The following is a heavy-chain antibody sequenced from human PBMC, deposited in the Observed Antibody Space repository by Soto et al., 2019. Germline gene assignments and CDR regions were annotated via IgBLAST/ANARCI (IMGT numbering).Heavy chain of an antibody. J-gene: IGHJ4*02. D-gene: IGHD3-9*01. V-gene: IGHV3-21*04. CDR2: ISGSGNYT. CDR1: GFAFSTYS. CDR3: AKGGATYGLLTHDY. Sequence: EVQLVESGGGLVKPGGSLKLSCAASGFAFSTYSMSWVRQAPGKGLEWVSSISGSGNYTHYADFLRGRFTISRDNAKTSLFLQMNRLTAEDTAVYYCAKGGATYGLLTHDYWGQGTLVTVSS.